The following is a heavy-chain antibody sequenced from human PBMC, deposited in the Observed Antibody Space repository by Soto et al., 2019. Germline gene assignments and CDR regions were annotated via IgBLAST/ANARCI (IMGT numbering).Heavy chain of an antibody. V-gene: IGHV1-69*01. CDR2: IIPLFGTP. J-gene: IGHJ4*02. CDR1: GGIFSTYA. D-gene: IGHD3-10*01. CDR3: ARDRDDYGSVKYYTRVDV. Sequence: QVQLVQTRAEVQKPGSSVKVSCKASGGIFSTYAISWLRQAPGQGREWMGGIIPLFGTPNYAQRFQGRVTSPADEATITAYMELSRLRSEDTAVYYCARDRDDYGSVKYYTRVDVWGRGTLVTVSS.